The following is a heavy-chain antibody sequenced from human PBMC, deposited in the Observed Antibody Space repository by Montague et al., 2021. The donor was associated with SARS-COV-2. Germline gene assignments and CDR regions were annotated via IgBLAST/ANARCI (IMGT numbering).Heavy chain of an antibody. D-gene: IGHD7-27*01. V-gene: IGHV4-39*01. J-gene: IGHJ6*02. CDR1: GGSISSSSYY. CDR2: IYYSGST. CDR3: ARAFTNWLRYYGMDV. Sequence: SETLSLTCTVSGGSISSSSYYWGLIRQPPGKGLEWIGSIYYSGSTYYXPSLKSRVTISVDTSKNQFSLKLSSVTAADAAVYYCARAFTNWLRYYGMDVWGQGTTVTVSS.